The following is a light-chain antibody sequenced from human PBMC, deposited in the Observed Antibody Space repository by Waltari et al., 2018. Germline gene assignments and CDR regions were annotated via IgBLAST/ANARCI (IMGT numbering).Light chain of an antibody. CDR2: GAS. CDR1: QRVSSN. Sequence: EIVMTQSPATLSVSPGERATLSCRASQRVSSNLAWYQQKPGQAPRLLIYGASTRATGIPARFSGSGSGTEFTLTISSLQSEDFAVYYCQQYNNWPRITFGPGTKVDIK. J-gene: IGKJ3*01. CDR3: QQYNNWPRIT. V-gene: IGKV3-15*01.